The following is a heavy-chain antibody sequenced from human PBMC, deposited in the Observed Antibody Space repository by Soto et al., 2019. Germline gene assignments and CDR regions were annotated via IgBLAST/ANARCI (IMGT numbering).Heavy chain of an antibody. J-gene: IGHJ6*02. D-gene: IGHD3-10*01. Sequence: ASVKVSCKASGYTFTSYGISWVRQAPGQGLEWMGWISAYNGNTNYAQKLQGRVTMTTDTSTSAAYMELRSLRSDDTAVYYCARDLITMVRGVTDYYYGMDVWGQGTTVTVSS. CDR1: GYTFTSYG. CDR2: ISAYNGNT. V-gene: IGHV1-18*01. CDR3: ARDLITMVRGVTDYYYGMDV.